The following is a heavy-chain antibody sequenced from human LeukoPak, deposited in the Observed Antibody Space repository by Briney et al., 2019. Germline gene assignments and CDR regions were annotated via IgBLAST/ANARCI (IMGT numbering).Heavy chain of an antibody. CDR3: ARQLYYDSSGYYWYFDL. D-gene: IGHD3-22*01. V-gene: IGHV4-34*01. CDR1: GGSFSGYY. CDR2: INHSGST. J-gene: IGHJ2*01. Sequence: SETLSLTCAVYGGSFSGYYWSWIRQPPGRGLEWIGEINHSGSTNYNPSLKSRVTISVDTSKNQFSLKLRSVTAADTAVYYCARQLYYDSSGYYWYFDLWGRGTLVTVSS.